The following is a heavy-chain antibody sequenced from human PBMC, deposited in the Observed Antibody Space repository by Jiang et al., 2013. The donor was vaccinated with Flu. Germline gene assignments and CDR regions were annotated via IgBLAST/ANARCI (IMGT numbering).Heavy chain of an antibody. D-gene: IGHD2-21*02. CDR3: ARRGVVTASPFDS. CDR2: INPNSGGS. J-gene: IGHJ4*02. Sequence: GAEVKKPGASVKVSCKASGYTFTGYYIQWVRQAPGQGLEWMGWINPNSGGSNYAQKFQGRVAMTRDTSISTAYMELNWLKPDDTAVYYCARRGVVTASPFDSWGQGTLVTVSS. V-gene: IGHV1-2*02. CDR1: GYTFTGYY.